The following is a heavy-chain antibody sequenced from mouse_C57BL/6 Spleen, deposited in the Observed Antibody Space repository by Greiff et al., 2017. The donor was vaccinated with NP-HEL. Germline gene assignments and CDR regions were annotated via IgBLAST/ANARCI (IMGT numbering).Heavy chain of an antibody. CDR1: GFNIKDYY. D-gene: IGHD1-1*01. Sequence: EVQLQQSGAELVRPGASVKLSCTASGFNIKDYYMHWVKQRPEQGLEWIGRIDPEDGDTEYAPKFQGKATMTADTSSNTAYMQLSSLTSEDTAVYYCTTGYYGSSPYWYFDVWGTGTTVTVSS. V-gene: IGHV14-1*01. CDR3: TTGYYGSSPYWYFDV. J-gene: IGHJ1*03. CDR2: IDPEDGDT.